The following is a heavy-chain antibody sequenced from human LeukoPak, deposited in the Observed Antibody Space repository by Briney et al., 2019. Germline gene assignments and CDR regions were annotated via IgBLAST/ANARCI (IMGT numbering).Heavy chain of an antibody. CDR2: INHSGST. CDR1: GGSFSGYY. D-gene: IGHD6-6*01. J-gene: IGHJ4*02. Sequence: SETLSLTCAVYGGSFSGYYWSWIRQPPGKGLEWIGEINHSGSTNYNPSLKSRVTISVDTSKNQFSLKLSFVTAADTAVYYCARGLAYSSSPYYFDYWGQGTLVTVSS. V-gene: IGHV4-34*01. CDR3: ARGLAYSSSPYYFDY.